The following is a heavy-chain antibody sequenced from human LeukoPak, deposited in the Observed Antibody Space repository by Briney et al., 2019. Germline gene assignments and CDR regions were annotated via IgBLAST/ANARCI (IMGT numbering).Heavy chain of an antibody. D-gene: IGHD1-26*01. J-gene: IGHJ4*02. V-gene: IGHV4-4*02. CDR2: IYHRGNT. Sequence: SETLSLTCAVSGGSISSSNWWNWVRQTPGKGLEWIGEIYHRGNTHYNPSLKSRVTMSVDTSTNQFSLRVNSVTAADTAVYYCARDPSGSYSVYWGQGTLVTVSS. CDR1: GGSISSSNW. CDR3: ARDPSGSYSVY.